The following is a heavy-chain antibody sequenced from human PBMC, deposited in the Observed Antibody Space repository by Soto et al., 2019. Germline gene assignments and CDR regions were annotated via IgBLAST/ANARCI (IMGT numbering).Heavy chain of an antibody. CDR3: ARVKECSSTSCYARDAFDI. J-gene: IGHJ3*02. D-gene: IGHD2-2*01. Sequence: GGSLRLSCAASGFTFSDYYMSWIRQAPGKGLEWVSYISSSGSTIYYADSVRGRFTISRDNAKNSLYLQMNSLRAEDTAVYYCARVKECSSTSCYARDAFDIWGQGTMVTVSS. CDR2: ISSSGSTI. V-gene: IGHV3-11*01. CDR1: GFTFSDYY.